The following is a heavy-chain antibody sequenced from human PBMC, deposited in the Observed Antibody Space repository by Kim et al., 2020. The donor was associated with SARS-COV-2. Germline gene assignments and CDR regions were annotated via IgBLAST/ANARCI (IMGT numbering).Heavy chain of an antibody. Sequence: GGSLRLSCAASGFTFSNAWMSWVRQAPGKGLEWVGRIKSKTDGGTTDYAAPVKGRFTISRDDSKNTLYLQMNSLKTEDTAVYYCTTVPKGGPKLLERLGELHPSYFDYWGQGTLVTVSS. CDR3: TTVPKGGPKLLERLGELHPSYFDY. CDR2: IKSKTDGGTT. CDR1: GFTFSNAW. D-gene: IGHD3-16*01. V-gene: IGHV3-15*01. J-gene: IGHJ4*02.